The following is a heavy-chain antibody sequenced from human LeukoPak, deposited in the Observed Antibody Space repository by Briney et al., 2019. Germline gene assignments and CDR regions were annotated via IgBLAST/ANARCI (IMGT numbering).Heavy chain of an antibody. V-gene: IGHV3-33*01. CDR3: ARGGGTVTTDF. Sequence: GGSLRLSCAASGFTFRNFGMHWVRQAPGKGLEWVAVIWFDGSNKYYADSVKGRFTISRDTFKNTLYLQMNSLRAEDMAVYYCARGGGTVTTDFWGQGTLVTVSS. D-gene: IGHD4-11*01. CDR1: GFTFRNFG. J-gene: IGHJ4*02. CDR2: IWFDGSNK.